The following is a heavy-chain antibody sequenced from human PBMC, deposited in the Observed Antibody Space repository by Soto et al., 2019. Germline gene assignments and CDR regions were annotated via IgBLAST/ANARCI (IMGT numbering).Heavy chain of an antibody. D-gene: IGHD3-10*01. CDR3: ARDLTMVRGVIYYMVV. V-gene: IGHV1-3*01. CDR1: GYTFTSYA. Sequence: QVQLVQSGAEVKKPGASVKVSCKASGYTFTSYAMHWVRQAPGQRLEWMGWINAGSGNTKYSQKFQGRVAITRDTSASTAYMELSSLRSEDTAIYYCARDLTMVRGVIYYMVVWGKGTTVTASS. CDR2: INAGSGNT. J-gene: IGHJ6*03.